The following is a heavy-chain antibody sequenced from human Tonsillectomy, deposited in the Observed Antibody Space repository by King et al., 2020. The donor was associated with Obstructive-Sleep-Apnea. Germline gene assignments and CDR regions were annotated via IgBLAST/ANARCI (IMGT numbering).Heavy chain of an antibody. D-gene: IGHD6-13*01. CDR3: AKDEGSSSWDYYYDYGMDV. CDR2: IIGSGGST. J-gene: IGHJ6*02. V-gene: IGHV3-23*04. Sequence: VQLVESGGALVQPGGSLRLSCAASGFTFSSYAMSWVRQAPGKGLEWVSVIIGSGGSTYYADSGKGRFTISRDNSKNTLYLQMNSLRAEDTALYYCAKDEGSSSWDYYYDYGMDVWGQGTTVTVSS. CDR1: GFTFSSYA.